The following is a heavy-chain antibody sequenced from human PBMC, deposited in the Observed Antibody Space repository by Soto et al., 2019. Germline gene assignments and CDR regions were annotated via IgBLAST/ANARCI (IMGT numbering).Heavy chain of an antibody. CDR3: AKANTNGGLLDPMES. Sequence: EVQLLESGGGLVQPGGSLRLSCAASGFSVVNYAMNWVRQAPGKGLEWVSGLSGSGTSTYYADSVKGRFTITRDNARDTLFLQINSLIADETAVYYCAKANTNGGLLDPMESWGQRALVNVSS. CDR2: LSGSGTST. D-gene: IGHD4-17*01. J-gene: IGHJ5*02. CDR1: GFSVVNYA. V-gene: IGHV3-23*01.